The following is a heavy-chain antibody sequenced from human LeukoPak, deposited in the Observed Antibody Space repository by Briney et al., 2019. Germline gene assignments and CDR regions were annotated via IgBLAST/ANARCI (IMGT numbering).Heavy chain of an antibody. J-gene: IGHJ4*02. CDR3: ARWAGDSSAWYPALFDY. CDR2: IIPISGTA. Sequence: GASVTVSCTASGGTFINHAISWVRQAPGQGLEWMGVIIPISGTANYAQKFQGRVTITADASTSTVYMELSSLTSDDTAVYYCARWAGDSSAWYPALFDYWGQGTLVTVSS. V-gene: IGHV1-69*01. CDR1: GGTFINHA. D-gene: IGHD6-13*01.